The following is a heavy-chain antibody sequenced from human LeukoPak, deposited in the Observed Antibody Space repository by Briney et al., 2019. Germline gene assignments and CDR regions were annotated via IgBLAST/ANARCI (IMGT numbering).Heavy chain of an antibody. Sequence: GGSLRLSCAASGFTVSTNCMTWVRQPPGKGLEWVSVIYSGGSTYYADSVKGRFTISRDNSKNTLYLQMNSLRAEDTAVYYCARGYSSGWSMYYFDYWGQGTLVTVSS. D-gene: IGHD6-19*01. J-gene: IGHJ4*02. V-gene: IGHV3-53*01. CDR3: ARGYSSGWSMYYFDY. CDR2: IYSGGST. CDR1: GFTVSTNC.